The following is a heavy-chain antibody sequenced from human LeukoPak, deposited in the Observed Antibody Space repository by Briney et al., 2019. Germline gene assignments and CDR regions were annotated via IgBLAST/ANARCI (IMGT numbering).Heavy chain of an antibody. J-gene: IGHJ4*02. V-gene: IGHV3-30*09. CDR2: VSYDGGSE. CDR3: ASNFYDVGGYYYRTPVQY. CDR1: GLTFSDYV. D-gene: IGHD3-22*01. Sequence: PGGSLRLSCAASGLTFSDYVMHWARQAPGKGLEWVAAVSYDGGSEYYADSVKGRFAVSRDNSKNTLYLQMRSLRPEDTAVYYCASNFYDVGGYYYRTPVQYWGQGTPVTVSS.